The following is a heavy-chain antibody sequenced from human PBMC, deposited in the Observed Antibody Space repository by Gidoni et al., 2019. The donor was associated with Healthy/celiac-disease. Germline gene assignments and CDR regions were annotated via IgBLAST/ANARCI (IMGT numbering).Heavy chain of an antibody. CDR3: AKAKYSGSYYYGMDV. CDR1: GFTFTRYA. D-gene: IGHD1-26*01. CDR2: ISGSCGSI. Sequence: EVQLLESGGGLLQPGGSLRLSCSASGFTFTRYAMSWVRQAPGKGLEWVSAISGSCGSIYYADSVKGRFTISRDNSNNTLYLQMNSLRAEDTAVYYCAKAKYSGSYYYGMDVWGQGTTVTVSS. V-gene: IGHV3-23*01. J-gene: IGHJ6*02.